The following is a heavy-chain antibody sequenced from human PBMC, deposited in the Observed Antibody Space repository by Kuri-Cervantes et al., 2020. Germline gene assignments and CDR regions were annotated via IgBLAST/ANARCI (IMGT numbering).Heavy chain of an antibody. D-gene: IGHD1-26*01. CDR2: IKQDGSEK. V-gene: IGHV3-7*01. Sequence: GESLKISCAASGFTFSFYWMSWVRQAPGKGLEWVANIKQDGSEKYYVDSVKGRFTISRDNAKNSLYLQMNSLRAEDAAVYYCARDLEWELPNGTGAMDVWGKGTTVTVSS. J-gene: IGHJ6*03. CDR1: GFTFSFYW. CDR3: ARDLEWELPNGTGAMDV.